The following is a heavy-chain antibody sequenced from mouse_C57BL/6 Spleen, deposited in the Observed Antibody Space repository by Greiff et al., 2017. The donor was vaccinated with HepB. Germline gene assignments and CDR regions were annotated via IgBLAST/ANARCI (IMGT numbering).Heavy chain of an antibody. Sequence: QVQLKESGPELVKPGASVKISCKASGYAFSSSWMNWVKQRPGKGLEWIGRIYPGDGDTNYNGKFKGKATLTADKSSSTAYMQLSSLTSEDSAVYFCARNYGRYFDVWGTGTTVTVSS. V-gene: IGHV1-82*01. D-gene: IGHD1-1*02. J-gene: IGHJ1*03. CDR3: ARNYGRYFDV. CDR2: IYPGDGDT. CDR1: GYAFSSSW.